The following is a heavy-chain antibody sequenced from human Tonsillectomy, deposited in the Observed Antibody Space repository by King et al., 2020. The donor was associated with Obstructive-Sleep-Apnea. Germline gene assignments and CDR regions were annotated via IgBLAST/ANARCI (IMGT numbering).Heavy chain of an antibody. CDR1: GFTFSSYS. V-gene: IGHV3-48*04. D-gene: IGHD3-3*01. Sequence: EVQLVQSGGGLVQPGGSLRLSCAASGFTFSSYSMNWVRQAPGKGLEWDSYISSSSSTIYYADSVKGRFTISRDNAKNSLYLQMNSLRAEDTAVYYCARDPFNTIFGVVITDDAFDIWGQGTMVTVSS. CDR2: ISSSSSTI. CDR3: ARDPFNTIFGVVITDDAFDI. J-gene: IGHJ3*02.